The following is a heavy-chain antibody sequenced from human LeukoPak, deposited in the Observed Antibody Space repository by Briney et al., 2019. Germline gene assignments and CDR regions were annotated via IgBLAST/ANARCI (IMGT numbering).Heavy chain of an antibody. CDR3: ARGIIGGGDY. CDR1: GFTFSSYT. CDR2: ISSSSTYI. Sequence: GGSLRLSCAASGFTFSSYTMNWVRQAPGKGLEWVSSISSSSTYIYYADSLKGRFTISRDNAKNSLFLQMNSLRAEDTAVYYCARGIIGGGDYWGQGTLVTVSS. D-gene: IGHD3-16*01. V-gene: IGHV3-21*01. J-gene: IGHJ4*02.